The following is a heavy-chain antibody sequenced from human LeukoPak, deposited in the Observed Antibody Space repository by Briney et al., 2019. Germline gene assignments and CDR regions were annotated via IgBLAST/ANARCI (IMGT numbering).Heavy chain of an antibody. CDR2: ISAYNGNT. Sequence: ASVKVSCKASGYTFTSYGISWVRHAPGQGLEWMGWISAYNGNTNYAQKLQGRVTMTTDTSTSTAYMELRSLRSDDTAVYYCARDLIGSGSYYQNWFDPWGQGTLVTVSS. D-gene: IGHD3-10*01. V-gene: IGHV1-18*04. J-gene: IGHJ5*02. CDR1: GYTFTSYG. CDR3: ARDLIGSGSYYQNWFDP.